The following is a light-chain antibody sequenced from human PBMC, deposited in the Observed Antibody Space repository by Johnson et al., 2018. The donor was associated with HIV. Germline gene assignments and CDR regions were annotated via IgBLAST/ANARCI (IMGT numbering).Light chain of an antibody. V-gene: IGLV1-51*01. CDR1: SSNIGNNY. CDR2: DNN. CDR3: GTWDSSLSAYV. J-gene: IGLJ1*01. Sequence: QSALTQPPSVSSAPGQKVTISCSGSSSNIGNNYVSWYQQLPGTAPKLLIYDNNKRPSGIPARFSGSKSGTSATLDITGLQTGDEADYYCGTWDSSLSAYVFGTGTKVTV.